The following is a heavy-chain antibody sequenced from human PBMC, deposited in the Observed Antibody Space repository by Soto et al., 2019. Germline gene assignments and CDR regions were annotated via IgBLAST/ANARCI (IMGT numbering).Heavy chain of an antibody. V-gene: IGHV1-69*01. CDR1: GGTFSSYS. Sequence: QVQLVQSGAEVKKPGSSVKVSCKASGGTFSSYSINWVRQAPGQGLEWMGEIIPIFGTANYAQKFQGRVTITADASTSTAYMELSILRSEDTAVYYCARDGGRHSGGIDYWGQGTLVTVSS. CDR3: ARDGGRHSGGIDY. CDR2: IIPIFGTA. D-gene: IGHD1-26*01. J-gene: IGHJ4*02.